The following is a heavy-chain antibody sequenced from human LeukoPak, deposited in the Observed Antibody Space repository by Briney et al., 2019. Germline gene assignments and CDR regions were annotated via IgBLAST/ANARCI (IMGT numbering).Heavy chain of an antibody. D-gene: IGHD3-10*01. CDR3: ARGNRRLGYYGSGSRLPYDS. V-gene: IGHV4-4*02. Sequence: ASGTLSLTCAVSGGSISSSNWWSWVRQPPGKGLEWIGEIYHSGSSYYNPSLKSRVTISVDTSKNQLSLKLSSVTAADTAVYYCARGNRRLGYYGSGSRLPYDSWGQGTLVTVSS. CDR1: GGSISSSNW. J-gene: IGHJ5*02. CDR2: IYHSGSS.